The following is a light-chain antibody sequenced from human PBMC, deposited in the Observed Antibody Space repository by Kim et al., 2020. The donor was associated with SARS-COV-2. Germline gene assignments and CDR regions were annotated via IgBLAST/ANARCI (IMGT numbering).Light chain of an antibody. V-gene: IGKV3-20*01. Sequence: EIVLTQSPGTLSLSPGERATLSCRASQSVSSSYLAWYQQKPGQAPRLLIYGASSRATGIPDRFSGSGSGTDFTLTISRLEPADFAVYYCQQYGSSLRTFGQGTKVDSK. CDR1: QSVSSSY. CDR3: QQYGSSLRT. J-gene: IGKJ1*01. CDR2: GAS.